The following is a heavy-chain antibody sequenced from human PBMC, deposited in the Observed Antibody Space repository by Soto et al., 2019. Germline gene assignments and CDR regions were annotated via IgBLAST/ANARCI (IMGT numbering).Heavy chain of an antibody. V-gene: IGHV3-21*01. CDR3: AREARFLEWQRTYYYYYGMDV. D-gene: IGHD3-3*01. CDR1: GFTFSSYS. J-gene: IGHJ6*02. CDR2: ISSSSYI. Sequence: PGGSLRLSCAASGFTFSSYSMNWVRQAPGKGLEWVSSISSSSYIYYADSVKGRFTISRDNAKNSLYLQMNSLRAEDTAVYYCAREARFLEWQRTYYYYYGMDVWGQGTTVTVSS.